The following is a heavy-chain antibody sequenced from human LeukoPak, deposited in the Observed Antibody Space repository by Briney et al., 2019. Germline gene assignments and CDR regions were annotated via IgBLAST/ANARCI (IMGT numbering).Heavy chain of an antibody. J-gene: IGHJ4*02. CDR1: GFTFSDAW. D-gene: IGHD3-22*01. Sequence: SGGPLRLSCAASGFTFSDAWMSWVRQPPGKGVQWVGRIKSNHGGRTTHSAAPMTGRFTLSRDDSKNMIYLQMNSLKTEHTAVYYCTWITLIEGLMGHWGQGSLVTVSS. CDR2: IKSNHGGRTT. CDR3: TWITLIEGLMGH. V-gene: IGHV3-15*01.